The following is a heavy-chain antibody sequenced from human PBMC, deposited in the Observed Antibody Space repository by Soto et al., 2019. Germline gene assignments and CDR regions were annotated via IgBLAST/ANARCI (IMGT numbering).Heavy chain of an antibody. V-gene: IGHV4-59*01. D-gene: IGHD3-10*01. CDR1: GGSISRYY. Sequence: PSDTLSLTCTVSGGSISRYYWSWIRQPPGKGLEWIGYIYYSGSTNYNPSLKSRVTISVDTSKNQFSLKLSSVTAADTAVYYCARLLWSRGDWFDPWGQGTLVTVYS. J-gene: IGHJ5*02. CDR2: IYYSGST. CDR3: ARLLWSRGDWFDP.